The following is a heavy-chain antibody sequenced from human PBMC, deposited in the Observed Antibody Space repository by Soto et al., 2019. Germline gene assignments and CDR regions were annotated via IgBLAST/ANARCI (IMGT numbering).Heavy chain of an antibody. V-gene: IGHV1-18*01. CDR3: AISSYYYDSSGFLLY. D-gene: IGHD3-22*01. Sequence: GASVKVSCKASGYTFTSYGISWVRQAPGQGLEWMGWISAYNGNTNYAQKLQGRVTMTTDTSTSTAYMELRSLRSDDTAVYYCAISSYYYDSSGFLLYCGQGSLVTVSS. CDR1: GYTFTSYG. CDR2: ISAYNGNT. J-gene: IGHJ1*01.